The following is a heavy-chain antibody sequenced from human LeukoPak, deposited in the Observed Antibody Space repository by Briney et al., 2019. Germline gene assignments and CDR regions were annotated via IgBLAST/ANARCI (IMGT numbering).Heavy chain of an antibody. Sequence: SVKVSCRASGGTFSSHAIAWVRQAPGQGPEWMGGIIPISGTANYAQKFQGRVTITTDESTSTAYMELSSLTSDDTAVYYCARGLQYQLLKALGYYYMDVWGEGTTVTVSS. CDR1: GGTFSSHA. D-gene: IGHD2-2*01. CDR3: ARGLQYQLLKALGYYYMDV. V-gene: IGHV1-69*05. J-gene: IGHJ6*03. CDR2: IIPISGTA.